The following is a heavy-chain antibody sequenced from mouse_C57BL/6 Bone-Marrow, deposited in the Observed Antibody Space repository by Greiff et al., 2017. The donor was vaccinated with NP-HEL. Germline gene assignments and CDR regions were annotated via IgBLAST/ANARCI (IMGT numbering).Heavy chain of an antibody. J-gene: IGHJ2*01. CDR2: IYPSSGNT. CDR3: ASLLAGY. CDR1: GYTFTSYG. D-gene: IGHD1-1*01. V-gene: IGHV1-81*01. Sequence: QVQLQQSGAELARPGASVKLSCKASGYTFTSYGISWVKQRTGQGLEWIGEIYPSSGNTYYNEKFKGKATLTADKSSSTAYMELRSLTSEDSAVYFCASLLAGYWGQGTTLTVSS.